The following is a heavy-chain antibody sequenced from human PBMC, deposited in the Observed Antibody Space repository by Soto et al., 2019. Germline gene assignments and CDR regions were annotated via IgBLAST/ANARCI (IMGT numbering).Heavy chain of an antibody. Sequence: QVQLEQSGAEVKKPGASVKVSCKASGYSFTDYYIHWVRQAPGQGLEWMGWIIPNNGGTKYAQKFQDRVTMTRDTSIPTAYMELSRLRSDDTAVYYCARGTFDSSGNYFAGWFGPWGQGTLVTVSS. CDR2: IIPNNGGT. V-gene: IGHV1-2*02. CDR3: ARGTFDSSGNYFAGWFGP. D-gene: IGHD3-22*01. CDR1: GYSFTDYY. J-gene: IGHJ5*02.